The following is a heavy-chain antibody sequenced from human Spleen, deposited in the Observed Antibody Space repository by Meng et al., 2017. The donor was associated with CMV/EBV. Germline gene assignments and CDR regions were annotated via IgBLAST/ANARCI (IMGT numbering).Heavy chain of an antibody. CDR1: GFTFRIYE. CDR3: ARLLEWFRFYYYGMDV. V-gene: IGHV3-48*03. J-gene: IGHJ6*02. D-gene: IGHD3-3*01. CDR2: ISHSGSTI. Sequence: GGSLRLSCAASGFTFRIYEMNWVRQAPGKGLEWVAFISHSGSTIYYADSVKGRFTISRNNARNSLYLQMNSLRAEDTAVYYCARLLEWFRFYYYGMDVWGQGTTVTVSS.